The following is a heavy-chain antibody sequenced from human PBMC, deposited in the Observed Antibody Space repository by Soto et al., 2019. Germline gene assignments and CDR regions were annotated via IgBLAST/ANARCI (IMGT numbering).Heavy chain of an antibody. CDR1: GGSISSYY. J-gene: IGHJ4*02. D-gene: IGHD2-21*02. CDR2: IYYSGST. Sequence: PWETLSLTCTVSGGSISSYYWSWIRQPPGKGLEWIGYIYYSGSTNYNPSLKSRVTISVDTSKNQFSLKLSSVTAADTAVYYCARERLTVLEYWGQGTLDTVSS. V-gene: IGHV4-59*01. CDR3: ARERLTVLEY.